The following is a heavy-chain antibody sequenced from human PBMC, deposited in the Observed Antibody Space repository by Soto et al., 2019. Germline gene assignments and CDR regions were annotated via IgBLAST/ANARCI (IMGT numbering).Heavy chain of an antibody. CDR1: GFTFTPYG. J-gene: IGHJ4*02. CDR2: ISYDGSNK. D-gene: IGHD2-15*01. CDR3: AKGARVVAASPTDY. V-gene: IGHV3-30*18. Sequence: GGSLRLSCAASGFTFTPYGMHWVRQAPGKGLEWVAVISYDGSNKYYADSVKGRFTISRDNSKNTLYLQMNSLRAEDTALYYCAKGARVVAASPTDYWGQGTLVTVSS.